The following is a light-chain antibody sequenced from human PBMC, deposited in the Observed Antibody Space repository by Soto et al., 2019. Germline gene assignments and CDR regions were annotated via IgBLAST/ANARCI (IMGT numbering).Light chain of an antibody. CDR1: SSDVGGYNY. V-gene: IGLV2-14*01. Sequence: QSALTQPASVSGPPGQSITISCTGTSSDVGGYNYVSWYQQHPGKAPKLMIYEVSNRPSGVSNRFSGSKSGNTASLTISGLQAEDEADYYCTSYTSSDTVVFGGGTKLTVL. CDR2: EVS. CDR3: TSYTSSDTVV. J-gene: IGLJ2*01.